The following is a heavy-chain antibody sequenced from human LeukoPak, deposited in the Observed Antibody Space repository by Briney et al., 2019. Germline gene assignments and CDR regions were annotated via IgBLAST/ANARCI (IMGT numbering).Heavy chain of an antibody. CDR2: IYTSGST. J-gene: IGHJ4*02. Sequence: SETLSLTCTVSGGSISSGSYYWSWIRQPAGKGLEWIGRIYTSGSTNYNPSLKSRVTISVDTSKNQFSLKLSSVTAADTAVYYCARGASSSWYASLDYWGQGTLVTVSS. V-gene: IGHV4-61*02. D-gene: IGHD6-13*01. CDR3: ARGASSSWYASLDY. CDR1: GGSISSGSYY.